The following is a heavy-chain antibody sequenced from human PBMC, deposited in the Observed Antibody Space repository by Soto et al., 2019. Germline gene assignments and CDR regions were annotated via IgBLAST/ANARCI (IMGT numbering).Heavy chain of an antibody. CDR1: GLTFGSYA. Sequence: DVQLLESGGGLVQPEGSLRLSCAASGLTFGSYAMGCVRQGPGKGWEWVAVVSIGGSTHYADSVRGRFTISRDNSKNTLSLQMNSLTAEDTAVYFCAKRRGAGGHFDYWGQGALVTVSS. CDR2: VSIGGST. J-gene: IGHJ4*02. V-gene: IGHV3-23*01. D-gene: IGHD2-15*01. CDR3: AKRRGAGGHFDY.